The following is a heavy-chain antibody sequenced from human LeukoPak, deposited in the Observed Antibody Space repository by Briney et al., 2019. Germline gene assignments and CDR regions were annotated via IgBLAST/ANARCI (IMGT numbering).Heavy chain of an antibody. CDR1: GDSISNYY. J-gene: IGHJ6*03. Sequence: PSETLSLTRTVSGDSISNYYWTWIRQTPGKGLEWIGNLYHSGAVDYNPSLKTRVTTSVDTSKDQFSLSLRSSTAGDTAVYFCARLGKTYYMDVWGTGTTVTVSS. V-gene: IGHV4-59*08. D-gene: IGHD1/OR15-1a*01. CDR3: ARLGKTYYMDV. CDR2: LYHSGAV.